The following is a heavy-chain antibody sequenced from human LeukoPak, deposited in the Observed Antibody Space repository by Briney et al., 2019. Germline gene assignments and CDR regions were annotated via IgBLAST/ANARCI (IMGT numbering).Heavy chain of an antibody. Sequence: GGSLRLSCAASGFTFSSYSMNWVRQAPGKGLEWVSSISSSSSYIYYADSVKGRFTISRDNAKNSLYLQMNSLRAEDTAVYYCARESSSWYPLGYWGQGTLVTVSS. CDR2: ISSSSSYI. CDR3: ARESSSWYPLGY. CDR1: GFTFSSYS. J-gene: IGHJ4*02. D-gene: IGHD6-13*01. V-gene: IGHV3-21*01.